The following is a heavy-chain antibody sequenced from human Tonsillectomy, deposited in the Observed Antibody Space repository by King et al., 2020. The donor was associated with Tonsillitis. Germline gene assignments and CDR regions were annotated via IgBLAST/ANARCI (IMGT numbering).Heavy chain of an antibody. Sequence: QLQESGPGLVKPSQTLSLTCTVSGGSISSGNYYWNWIRQPAGKGLEWIGRIYTSGSTNYNPSLKSRVTISVDASKNQFSLKLSSVTAADTAVYYCARDQYDTSGYPYYYYYYMDVWGKGTTVTVSS. V-gene: IGHV4-61*02. D-gene: IGHD3-22*01. CDR2: IYTSGST. CDR3: ARDQYDTSGYPYYYYYYMDV. J-gene: IGHJ6*03. CDR1: GGSISSGNYY.